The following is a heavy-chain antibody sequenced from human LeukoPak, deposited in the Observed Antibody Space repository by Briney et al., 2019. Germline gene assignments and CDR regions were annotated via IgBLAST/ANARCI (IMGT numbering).Heavy chain of an antibody. D-gene: IGHD6-13*01. Sequence: GRSLRLSCAASGFTFSNYGMHWVRQAPGKGLEWVADIWYDGTNKYYADFVKGRFTISRDNSRKTLYLQMNGLRAEDTALYYCAKDSGIAAAGTDYWGQGTLVTVSS. CDR3: AKDSGIAAAGTDY. CDR2: IWYDGTNK. J-gene: IGHJ4*02. V-gene: IGHV3-33*06. CDR1: GFTFSNYG.